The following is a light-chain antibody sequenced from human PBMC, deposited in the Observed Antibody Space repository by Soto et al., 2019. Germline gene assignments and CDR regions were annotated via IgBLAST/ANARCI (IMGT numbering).Light chain of an antibody. J-gene: IGKJ1*01. Sequence: DIQRTQSPSSVSASVGDRVTITCRPSQGISSWLAWYQQKPGKAPKLLIYAASSLQSGVPSRFSCILNFTYFTLTIRTLPPEDFATYYCLQANRCPVGQGDKVDSK. V-gene: IGKV1-12*01. CDR1: QGISSW. CDR3: LQANRCP. CDR2: AAS.